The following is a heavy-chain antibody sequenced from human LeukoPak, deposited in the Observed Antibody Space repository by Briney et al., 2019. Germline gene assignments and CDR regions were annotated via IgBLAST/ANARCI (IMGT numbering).Heavy chain of an antibody. D-gene: IGHD6-19*01. CDR1: GGSFSSYY. V-gene: IGHV4-59*01. J-gene: IGHJ3*02. CDR2: IYYSGST. Sequence: SEALSLTCTVSGGSFSSYYWSWIRQPPGKGLEWIGYIYYSGSTNYNPSLKSRVTISVDTSKNQFSLKLSSVTAADTAVYYCASRVAVAGEKRPSAFDIWGQGTMVTVSS. CDR3: ASRVAVAGEKRPSAFDI.